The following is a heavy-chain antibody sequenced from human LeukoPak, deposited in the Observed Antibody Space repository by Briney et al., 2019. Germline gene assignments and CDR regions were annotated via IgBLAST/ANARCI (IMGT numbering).Heavy chain of an antibody. CDR3: AKDWGIAARYNDY. CDR1: GFTFSSYG. D-gene: IGHD6-6*01. V-gene: IGHV3-33*06. Sequence: GGSLRLSCAASGFTFSSYGMHWVRQAPGKGLGWVAVIWYDGSNKYYADSVKGRFTISRDNSKNTLYLQMNSLRAEDTAVYYCAKDWGIAARYNDYWGQGTLVTVSS. J-gene: IGHJ4*02. CDR2: IWYDGSNK.